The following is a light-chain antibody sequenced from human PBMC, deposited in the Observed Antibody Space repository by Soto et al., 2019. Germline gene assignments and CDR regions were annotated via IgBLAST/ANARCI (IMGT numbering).Light chain of an antibody. CDR2: AAS. J-gene: IGKJ5*01. V-gene: IGKV1-39*01. CDR3: QQSYSTPIT. Sequence: DIQMTQSPSSLSASVGDRVTITCRASQTISSISSYLNWYQQKPGKAPKLLMYAASSLQSGVPSRFSGSGSGTDFTLTISSLQTEDFATYYCQQSYSTPITFGQGTQLEIK. CDR1: QTISSISSY.